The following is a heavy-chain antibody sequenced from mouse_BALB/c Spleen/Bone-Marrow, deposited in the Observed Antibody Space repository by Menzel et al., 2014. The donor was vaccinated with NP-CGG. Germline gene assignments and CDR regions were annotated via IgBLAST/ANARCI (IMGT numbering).Heavy chain of an antibody. Sequence: LEESGPELEKPGASVKISCKASGYSFTGYNMNWVKQSNGKSLEWIGYIDPYYGGTSYNQKFKGKATLAVDKSSSTAYMQLKSLTSEDSAVYYCASTMITPFAYWGQGTLVTVSA. D-gene: IGHD2-4*01. CDR1: GYSFTGYN. J-gene: IGHJ3*01. CDR3: ASTMITPFAY. V-gene: IGHV1S135*01. CDR2: IDPYYGGT.